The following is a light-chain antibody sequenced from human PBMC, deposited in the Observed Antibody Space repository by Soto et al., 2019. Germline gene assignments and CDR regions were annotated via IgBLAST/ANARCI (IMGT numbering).Light chain of an antibody. CDR3: SSYTITSTYV. CDR2: EVS. J-gene: IGLJ1*01. V-gene: IGLV2-14*01. CDR1: SSDVGGYNY. Sequence: QSALSQPASVSGSPGHSITISCTGTSSDVGGYNYVSWYQQHPGKAPKLMIYEVSDRPSGGSNRFSGSKSGNTASLTISGLQAEEEADSYCSSYTITSTYVFGTGTKVTVL.